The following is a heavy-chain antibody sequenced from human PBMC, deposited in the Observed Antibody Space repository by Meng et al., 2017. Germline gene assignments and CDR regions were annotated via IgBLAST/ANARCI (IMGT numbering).Heavy chain of an antibody. CDR3: SKGGGQWPN. Sequence: QVQLLQSGAEEKKPGASVKVSCKASGYTFTSYDINWVRQAPGQGREWMGWRNPNSGNTRYTQKFQGRVTMTRNTSIYTAYMDLGSLGSEDTAVYYFSKGGGQWPNWGQGTLVTVSS. CDR1: GYTFTSYD. CDR2: RNPNSGNT. V-gene: IGHV1-8*01. D-gene: IGHD6-19*01. J-gene: IGHJ4*02.